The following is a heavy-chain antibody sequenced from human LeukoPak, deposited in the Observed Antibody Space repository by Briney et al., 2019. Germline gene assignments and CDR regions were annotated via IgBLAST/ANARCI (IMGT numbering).Heavy chain of an antibody. CDR2: ISYDGSNK. CDR3: ARDRGRYSGYDLVDY. CDR1: GFTFSSYA. V-gene: IGHV3-30-3*01. D-gene: IGHD5-12*01. Sequence: GGSLRLSCAASGFTFSSYAMHWVRQAPGKGLEWVAVISYDGSNKYYADSVKGRFTISRDNSKNTLYLQMNSLRAEDTAVYYCARDRGRYSGYDLVDYWGQGTLVTVSS. J-gene: IGHJ4*02.